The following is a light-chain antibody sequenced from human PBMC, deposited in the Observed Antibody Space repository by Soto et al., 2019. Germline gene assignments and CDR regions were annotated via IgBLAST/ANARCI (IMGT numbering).Light chain of an antibody. CDR2: GAS. V-gene: IGKV3-20*01. CDR3: QQYGSSPPIT. Sequence: EIVLTQSPGTLSLSPGEIATLSCRASQSILSSHLAWYQHKPGQAPRLLIYGASSRATGSPDRFSGSGSGTDFTLTISRLEPEDFAVYYCQQYGSSPPITFGQGTRLEIK. J-gene: IGKJ5*01. CDR1: QSILSSH.